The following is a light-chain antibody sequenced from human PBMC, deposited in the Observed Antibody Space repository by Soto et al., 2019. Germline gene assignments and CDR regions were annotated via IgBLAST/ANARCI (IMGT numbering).Light chain of an antibody. J-gene: IGKJ4*01. CDR3: QQYYSYPALT. V-gene: IGKV1-8*01. CDR1: QGISSY. CDR2: AAS. Sequence: AIRMTQSPSSFSASPGARVTITCRASQGISSYLDWYQQKPGKDPKILIYAASTLQSGVPSRFSGSGSGTNVTLTISCLQSEDFATYYCQQYYSYPALTFGGGTKVEIK.